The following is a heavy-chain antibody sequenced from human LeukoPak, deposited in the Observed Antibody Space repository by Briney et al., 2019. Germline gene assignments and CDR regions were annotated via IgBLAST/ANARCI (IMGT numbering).Heavy chain of an antibody. CDR1: GGSISSYY. V-gene: IGHV4-59*08. CDR2: IYYSGST. D-gene: IGHD3-22*01. CDR3: ATSPPGVYYYDSSGPDYFDY. Sequence: SETLSLTCTVSGGSISSYYWSWIRQPPGKGLEWIGYIYYSGSTNYNPSLKSRVTISVDTSKNQFSLKLSSVTAADTAVYYCATSPPGVYYYDSSGPDYFDYWGQGTLVTVSS. J-gene: IGHJ4*02.